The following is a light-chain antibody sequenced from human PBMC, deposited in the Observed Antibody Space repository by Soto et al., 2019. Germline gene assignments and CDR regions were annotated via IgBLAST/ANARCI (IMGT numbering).Light chain of an antibody. V-gene: IGKV1-17*01. CDR2: AAS. CDR3: QQYNTYSSLT. Sequence: DIQMTQSPSSLSASVGDRVTITCRTSQGIRSLLSWYQQKPGQAPKRLIYAASSLQSGVPSRFSGSGSGTEFTLTIRSLHPEDVATYYCQQYNTYSSLTFGGGTKVDIK. CDR1: QGIRSL. J-gene: IGKJ4*01.